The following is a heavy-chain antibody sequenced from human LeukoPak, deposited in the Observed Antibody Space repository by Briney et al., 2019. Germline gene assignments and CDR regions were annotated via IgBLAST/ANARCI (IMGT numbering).Heavy chain of an antibody. Sequence: GGSLRLSCSASGFTFSSYSMNWVRQAPGKGLEWVSYISSSSTTIYYADSVKGRFTISRDNAKNSLYLQMNSLRVADTAVYYCARGPYKNFWSGYSDYWGQGTLVTVSS. CDR1: GFTFSSYS. CDR2: ISSSSTTI. V-gene: IGHV3-48*01. J-gene: IGHJ4*02. CDR3: ARGPYKNFWSGYSDY. D-gene: IGHD3-3*01.